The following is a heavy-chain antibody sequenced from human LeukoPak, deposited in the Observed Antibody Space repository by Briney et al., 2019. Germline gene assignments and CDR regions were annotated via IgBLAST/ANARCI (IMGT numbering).Heavy chain of an antibody. CDR3: ARDLYGSGSY. D-gene: IGHD3-10*01. J-gene: IGHJ4*02. Sequence: GGSLRLSCAASGFSFSSYSMNWDRQAPGKGLEWVSFISRSSDYIYYADSMKGRFTISRDNAKNSLYLQINSLRAEDTAIYYCARDLYGSGSYWGQGTLVTVSS. CDR1: GFSFSSYS. V-gene: IGHV3-21*01. CDR2: ISRSSDYI.